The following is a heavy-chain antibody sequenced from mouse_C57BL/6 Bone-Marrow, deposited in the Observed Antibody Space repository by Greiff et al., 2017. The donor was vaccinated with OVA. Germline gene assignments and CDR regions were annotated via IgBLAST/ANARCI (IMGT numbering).Heavy chain of an antibody. Sequence: VHVKQSGAELVRPGASVKLSRPASGFNIKDDYMHWVKPRPEQGLEWIGWIYPENCDTEYASKFQGKATITADTSSNTGYLQLSSLTSEDTAVYYCTLDDGYYDAMDYWGQGTSVTVSS. CDR2: IYPENCDT. V-gene: IGHV14-4*01. D-gene: IGHD2-3*01. J-gene: IGHJ4*01. CDR3: TLDDGYYDAMDY. CDR1: GFNIKDDY.